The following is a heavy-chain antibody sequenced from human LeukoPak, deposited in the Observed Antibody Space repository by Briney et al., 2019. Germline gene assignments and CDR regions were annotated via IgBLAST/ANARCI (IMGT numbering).Heavy chain of an antibody. V-gene: IGHV3-53*01. D-gene: IGHD2-15*01. Sequence: ESGGSLRLSCAASGFTVSSNYMSWVRQAPGKGLEWVSAISGSASSTYHADSVKGRFTISRDNSKNTLYLQMNSLRADDTAVYYCACSRTSDYWGQGTLVTVSS. CDR2: SGSASST. CDR3: ACSRTSDY. J-gene: IGHJ4*02. CDR1: GFTVSSNY.